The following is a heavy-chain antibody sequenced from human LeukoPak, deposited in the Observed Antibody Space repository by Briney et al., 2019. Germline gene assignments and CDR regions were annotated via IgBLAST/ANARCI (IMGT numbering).Heavy chain of an antibody. CDR2: IYYSGGT. Sequence: SETLSLTCTVSGGSISSGGYYWSWIRQHPGKGLEWIGYIYYSGGTHYNPSLKSRVTISFDTSKNQFSLKLSSVTAADTAVYYCARGVFGVVINTIETYYFDYWGQGTLVTVSS. J-gene: IGHJ4*02. V-gene: IGHV4-31*03. CDR1: GGSISSGGYY. CDR3: ARGVFGVVINTIETYYFDY. D-gene: IGHD3-3*01.